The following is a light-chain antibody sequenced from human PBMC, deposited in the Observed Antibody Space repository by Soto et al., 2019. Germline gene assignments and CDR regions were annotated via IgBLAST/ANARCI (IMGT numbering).Light chain of an antibody. CDR3: MQATQFPPT. CDR1: QSLVHSDGKTK. Sequence: DIVMTQTPLSSLVSLGQSASISCRSSQSLVHSDGKTKLSWCHQRPGQPPRLLIHENTARLAGVPDRISGSGAETAITLRISRVAAEDVGVYYCMQATQFPPTFGQGTKAEIK. J-gene: IGKJ2*01. CDR2: ENT. V-gene: IGKV2-24*01.